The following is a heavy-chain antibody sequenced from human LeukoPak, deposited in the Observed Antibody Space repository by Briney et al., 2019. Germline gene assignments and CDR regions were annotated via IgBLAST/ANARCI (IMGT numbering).Heavy chain of an antibody. Sequence: GRSLRLSCAASGFTFSSYWMSWVRQAPGKGLEWVANIKQDGSEKYYVDSVKGRFTISRDNAKNSLYLQMNSLRAEDTAVYYCARYIVVVPAAITESTDNWFDPWGQGTLVTVSS. J-gene: IGHJ5*02. CDR2: IKQDGSEK. V-gene: IGHV3-7*01. CDR3: ARYIVVVPAAITESTDNWFDP. CDR1: GFTFSSYW. D-gene: IGHD2-2*01.